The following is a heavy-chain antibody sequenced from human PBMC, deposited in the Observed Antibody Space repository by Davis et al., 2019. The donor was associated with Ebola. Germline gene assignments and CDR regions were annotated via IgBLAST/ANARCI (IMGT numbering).Heavy chain of an antibody. Sequence: PGGSLRLSCAASGFTFTSYWMHWVRQAPGKGLVWVSRINSDASSTSYADSVKGRFTISRDNAKNTLYLQMNSLRAEDTAVYYCARALGYCSGGSCYSIGYNYMDVWGKGTTVTVSS. D-gene: IGHD2-15*01. J-gene: IGHJ6*03. CDR1: GFTFTSYW. CDR3: ARALGYCSGGSCYSIGYNYMDV. V-gene: IGHV3-74*01. CDR2: INSDASST.